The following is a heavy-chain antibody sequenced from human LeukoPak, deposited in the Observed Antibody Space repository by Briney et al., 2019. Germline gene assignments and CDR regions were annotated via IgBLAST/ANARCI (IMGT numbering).Heavy chain of an antibody. J-gene: IGHJ4*02. CDR2: MTSGGST. CDR3: AKSIGGQEWLVGLDY. V-gene: IGHV3-23*01. D-gene: IGHD6-19*01. Sequence: SGGSLRLSCAASGFTFSSYAMGWVRQAPGKGLAWVAAMTSGGSTYYADSVKGRFTVSRDISKNKLSLQLNSLRADDTAVYYCAKSIGGQEWLVGLDYWGQGTLVTVSS. CDR1: GFTFSSYA.